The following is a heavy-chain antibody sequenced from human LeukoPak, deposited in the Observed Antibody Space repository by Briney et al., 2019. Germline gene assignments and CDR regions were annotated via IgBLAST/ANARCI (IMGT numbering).Heavy chain of an antibody. CDR2: INPNSGGR. Sequence: SVKVSCKASGYTFTGYYMHWVRQAPGQGLEWMGWINPNSGGRDSAQKCQGRVTMTRDTSISTAYMELSRLRSDDTAVYYCARVMEVAGTDYWGQGTLVTVSS. J-gene: IGHJ4*02. V-gene: IGHV1-2*02. CDR1: GYTFTGYY. D-gene: IGHD6-19*01. CDR3: ARVMEVAGTDY.